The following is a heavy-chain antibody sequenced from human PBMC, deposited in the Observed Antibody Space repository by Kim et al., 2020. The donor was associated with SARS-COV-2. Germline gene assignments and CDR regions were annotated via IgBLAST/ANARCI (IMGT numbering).Heavy chain of an antibody. V-gene: IGHV3-15*01. D-gene: IGHD3-3*01. Sequence: GGSLRLSCAASGFTFSNAWMSWVRQAPGKGLEWVGRIKSKTDGGTTDYAAPVKGRFTISRDDSKNTLYLQMNSLKTVDTAVYYCTTATVPPPPPHYDFWSGYYSPDAFDIWGQGTMVTVSS. J-gene: IGHJ3*02. CDR2: IKSKTDGGTT. CDR3: TTATVPPPPPHYDFWSGYYSPDAFDI. CDR1: GFTFSNAW.